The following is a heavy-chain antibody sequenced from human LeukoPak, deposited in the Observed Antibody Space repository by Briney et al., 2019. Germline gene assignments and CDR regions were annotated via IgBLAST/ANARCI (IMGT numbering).Heavy chain of an antibody. CDR2: IYSSGSI. J-gene: IGHJ4*02. CDR3: ARGIDN. CDR1: GFAVSAAY. V-gene: IGHV3-53*01. Sequence: GGSLRLSCAAYGFAVSAAYMSWDRHAQGKGLEWVSIIYSSGSIYYADSVKGRFTISRDNAKTTLYLQMNSLRAEDTAVYYCARGIDNWGQGTLVTVSS.